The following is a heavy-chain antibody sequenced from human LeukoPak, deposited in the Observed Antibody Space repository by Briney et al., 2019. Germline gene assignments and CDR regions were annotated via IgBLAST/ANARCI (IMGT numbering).Heavy chain of an antibody. Sequence: PGGSLRLSCAASGFTFSSYAMHWVRQAPGKGLEWVAVISYDGSNKYYADSVKGRFTISRDNSKNTLYLQMNSLRAEDTAVYYCARVLYSSGRYDTGSAFDIWGQGTMVTVSS. CDR2: ISYDGSNK. CDR3: ARVLYSSGRYDTGSAFDI. V-gene: IGHV3-30-3*01. D-gene: IGHD6-19*01. J-gene: IGHJ3*02. CDR1: GFTFSSYA.